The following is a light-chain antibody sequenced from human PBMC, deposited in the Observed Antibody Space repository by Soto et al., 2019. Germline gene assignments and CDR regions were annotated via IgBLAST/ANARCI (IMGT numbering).Light chain of an antibody. Sequence: DIQMTQSPSSLSASVGDRVTITCRASQGISSFLAWYQQEPGKVPKLLIYAASTLQSGVPSRFSGSGSGTDFTLTISSLQPEDVATYYCQKYNGAPLTFGGGTKVEIK. CDR2: AAS. CDR1: QGISSF. CDR3: QKYNGAPLT. J-gene: IGKJ4*01. V-gene: IGKV1-27*01.